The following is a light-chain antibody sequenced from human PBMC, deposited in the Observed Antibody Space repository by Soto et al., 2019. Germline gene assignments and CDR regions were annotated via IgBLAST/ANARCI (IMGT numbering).Light chain of an antibody. J-gene: IGKJ3*01. CDR3: QQRSNWPIT. Sequence: EIVLTQSPATLSLSPGERATRSCRASQSVSSYLAWYQQKPGQAPRLLIYDASNRATGIPARFSGSGSGTDFTLTISSLEPEDFAVYYGQQRSNWPITFGPGTKVDIK. V-gene: IGKV3-11*01. CDR1: QSVSSY. CDR2: DAS.